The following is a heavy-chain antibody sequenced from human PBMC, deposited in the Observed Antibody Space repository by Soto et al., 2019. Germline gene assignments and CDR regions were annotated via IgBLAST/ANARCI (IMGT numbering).Heavy chain of an antibody. D-gene: IGHD3-9*01. V-gene: IGHV1-69*01. Sequence: VQLVQSGAEVKKPGSSVKVSCKASGGTFSSYAISWVRQAPGQGLEWMGGIIPIFGTANYAQKFQGRVTITADESTSTAYMELSSLRSEDTAVYYCARGRGGSYDILTGNYYYYSGMDVWGQGTTVTVSS. CDR1: GGTFSSYA. CDR2: IIPIFGTA. J-gene: IGHJ6*02. CDR3: ARGRGGSYDILTGNYYYYSGMDV.